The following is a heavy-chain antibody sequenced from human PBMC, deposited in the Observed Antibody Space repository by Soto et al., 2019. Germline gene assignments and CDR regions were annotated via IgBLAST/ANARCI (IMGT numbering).Heavy chain of an antibody. CDR1: GFTFSNYW. J-gene: IGHJ6*03. V-gene: IGHV3-74*02. CDR2: INSDGSVS. Sequence: EVQLVESGGGLVQPGGSLRLSCAASGFTFSNYWMYWVRQAPGKGLEWVSRINSDGSVSSYADSVKGRLTISRDNVKNTLYLQMDSLRAEDTALYYCARGDCDGGTCYSLAGSFFYYMDVWGKGTTVTVFS. D-gene: IGHD2-15*01. CDR3: ARGDCDGGTCYSLAGSFFYYMDV.